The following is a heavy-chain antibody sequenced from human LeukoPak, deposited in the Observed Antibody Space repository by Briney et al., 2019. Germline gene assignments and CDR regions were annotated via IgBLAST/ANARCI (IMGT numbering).Heavy chain of an antibody. V-gene: IGHV3-23*01. CDR1: GFTFSSYA. CDR3: APPKWELLRY. CDR2: ISGSGGST. Sequence: GGSLRLSCAASGFTFSSYAMSWVRQAPGKGLEWGSAISGSGGSTYYADSVKGRFTMSRDNSKNPLYLQMNSLRAEDTAVYYCAPPKWELLRYWGQGTLVTVSS. J-gene: IGHJ4*02. D-gene: IGHD1-26*01.